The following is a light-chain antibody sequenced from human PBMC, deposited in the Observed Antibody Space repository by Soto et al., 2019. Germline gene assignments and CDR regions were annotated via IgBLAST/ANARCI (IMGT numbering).Light chain of an antibody. CDR1: HSVISSC. CDR3: QQYGSSRT. J-gene: IGKJ1*01. V-gene: IGKV3-20*01. CDR2: GAS. Sequence: SVLAPSPVTRSLPSGESATRSCRASHSVISSCLAWYQQKPGQAPRLLIYGASSRATGIPDRFSGSGSGTDFTLTISRLEPEDFAVYYCQQYGSSRTFGQGAKADIK.